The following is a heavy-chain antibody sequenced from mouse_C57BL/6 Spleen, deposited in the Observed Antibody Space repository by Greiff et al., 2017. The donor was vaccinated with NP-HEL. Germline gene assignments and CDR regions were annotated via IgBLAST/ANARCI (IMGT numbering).Heavy chain of an antibody. D-gene: IGHD3-3*01. Sequence: QVQLQQPGAELVKPGASVKLSCKASGYTFTSYWMHWVKQRPGQGLEWIGMIHPNSGSINYNEKFKSKATLTVDKSSSTAYMQLSSLTSEDSAVYYCARTDHLGGDFADWGKGTLVTVSA. V-gene: IGHV1-64*01. CDR2: IHPNSGSI. CDR1: GYTFTSYW. CDR3: ARTDHLGGDFAD. J-gene: IGHJ3*01.